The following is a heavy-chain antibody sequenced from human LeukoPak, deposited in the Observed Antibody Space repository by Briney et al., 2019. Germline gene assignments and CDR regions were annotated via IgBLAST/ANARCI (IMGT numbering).Heavy chain of an antibody. Sequence: GESLKISCKSSGYIFTRYWIGWVRQMPGKDMEWMGIIFPGDSDTRYSPSFQGQVTISADTSISTAYLQWSSLKASDTAMYYCARSRSGDLDYWGQGTLVTVSS. CDR3: ARSRSGDLDY. CDR1: GYIFTRYW. V-gene: IGHV5-51*01. CDR2: IFPGDSDT. D-gene: IGHD2-15*01. J-gene: IGHJ4*02.